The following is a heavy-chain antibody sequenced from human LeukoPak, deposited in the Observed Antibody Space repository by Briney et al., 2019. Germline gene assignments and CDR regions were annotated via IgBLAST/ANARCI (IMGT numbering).Heavy chain of an antibody. V-gene: IGHV4-59*12. Sequence: KPSETLSLTCTVSGGSISSYYWSWIRQPPGKGLEWIGYIYYSGSTNYNPSLKSRVTISVDTSKNQFSLKLSSVTAADTAVYYCAREGGTGSDDYWGQGTLVTVSS. CDR2: IYYSGST. D-gene: IGHD1-1*01. CDR3: AREGGTGSDDY. J-gene: IGHJ4*02. CDR1: GGSISSYY.